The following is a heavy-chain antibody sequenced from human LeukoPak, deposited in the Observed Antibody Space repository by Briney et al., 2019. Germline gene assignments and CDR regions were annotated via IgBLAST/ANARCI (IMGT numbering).Heavy chain of an antibody. D-gene: IGHD1-26*01. CDR2: IYFSGST. Sequence: SETLSLTCTVSGGSISSYYWSWIRQPPGKGLEWIGYIYFSGSTNYNPSLKSRVTISVDTSKNQFSLKLSSVTAADTAVYYCARVLDSGSSAGYGMDVWGQGTTVTVSS. CDR1: GGSISSYY. V-gene: IGHV4-59*01. J-gene: IGHJ6*02. CDR3: ARVLDSGSSAGYGMDV.